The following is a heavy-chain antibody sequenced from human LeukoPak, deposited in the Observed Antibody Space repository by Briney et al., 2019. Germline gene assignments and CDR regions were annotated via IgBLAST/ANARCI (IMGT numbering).Heavy chain of an antibody. CDR2: IYYSGST. V-gene: IGHV4-59*12. CDR1: GGSISSYY. D-gene: IGHD3-16*01. Sequence: SETLSLTCTVSGGSISSYYWSWIRQPPGKGLEWIGYIYYSGSTNYNPSLKSRVPISLDTSKTQFSLKLNSVTAADTAVYYCARTVEDFMITFGEVTSYYFDYWGRGTLVTVSS. CDR3: ARTVEDFMITFGEVTSYYFDY. J-gene: IGHJ4*02.